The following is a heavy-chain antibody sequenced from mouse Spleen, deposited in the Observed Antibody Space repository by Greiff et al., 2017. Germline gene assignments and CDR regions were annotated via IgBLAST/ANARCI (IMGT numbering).Heavy chain of an antibody. V-gene: IGHV1-69*01. CDR2: IDPSDSYT. J-gene: IGHJ1*03. CDR1: GYTFTSYW. Sequence: QVQLQQPGAELVMPGASVKLSCKASGYTFTSYWMPWVQQRPGQGLEWIGEIDPSDSYTNYNQKFKGKATLTVDKSSSTAYMQLSSLTSEDSAVYYSAKSKGNFDVWGTGTTVTVSS. CDR3: AKSKGNFDV.